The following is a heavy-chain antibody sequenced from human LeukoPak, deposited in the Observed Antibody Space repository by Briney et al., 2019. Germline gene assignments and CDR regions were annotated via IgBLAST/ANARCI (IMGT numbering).Heavy chain of an antibody. Sequence: SETLSLTCAVYGGSFSGYYWSWVRQPPGKGREWVGEINHSGSTNYNPSLKRSVTISVDTSKNQFSLKLSSVTAADTAVYYCARGGRITIFPFDYWGQGTLVTVSS. J-gene: IGHJ4*02. V-gene: IGHV4-34*01. CDR2: INHSGST. CDR1: GGSFSGYY. D-gene: IGHD3-9*01. CDR3: ARGGRITIFPFDY.